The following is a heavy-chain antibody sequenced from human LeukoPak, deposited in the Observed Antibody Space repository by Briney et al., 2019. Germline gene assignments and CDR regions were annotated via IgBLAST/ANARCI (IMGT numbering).Heavy chain of an antibody. Sequence: GSLRLSCAASGFTFSSYWMHWVLQAPGKGLMWVSRIKSDGSETSYADSVKGRFTISRDNARNTLYLQMNSLRPEDTAIYYCASDRVFYGLDVWGQGTTVTVSS. CDR1: GFTFSSYW. CDR2: IKSDGSET. J-gene: IGHJ6*02. CDR3: ASDRVFYGLDV. V-gene: IGHV3-74*01.